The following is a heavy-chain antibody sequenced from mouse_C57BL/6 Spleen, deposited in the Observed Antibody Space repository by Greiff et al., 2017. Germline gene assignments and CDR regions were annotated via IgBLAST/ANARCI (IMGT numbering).Heavy chain of an antibody. CDR1: GYTFTDYY. CDR2: INPNNGGT. CDR3: ASLYYGSRYFDV. J-gene: IGHJ1*03. Sequence: EVQLQQSGPELVKPGASVKISCKASGYTFTDYYMNWVKQSHGKSLEWIGDINPNNGGTSYNQKFKGKATLTVDKSSSTAYMELRSLTSEDSAVYYCASLYYGSRYFDVWGTGTTVTVSS. D-gene: IGHD1-1*01. V-gene: IGHV1-26*01.